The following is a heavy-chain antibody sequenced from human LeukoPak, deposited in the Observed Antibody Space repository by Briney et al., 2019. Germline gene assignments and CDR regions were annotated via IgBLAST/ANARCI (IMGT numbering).Heavy chain of an antibody. Sequence: SETLSLTCAVYGGSFSGYYWTWIRQTPDKGLEWIGEIIHSGRTNYKSSLKSRLTLSVDTSKNHLSLKLSSVTAADTAVYYCARGIVLTGYASFDFWGQGTLVTVSS. J-gene: IGHJ4*02. D-gene: IGHD2-8*01. V-gene: IGHV4-34*01. CDR1: GGSFSGYY. CDR3: ARGIVLTGYASFDF. CDR2: IIHSGRT.